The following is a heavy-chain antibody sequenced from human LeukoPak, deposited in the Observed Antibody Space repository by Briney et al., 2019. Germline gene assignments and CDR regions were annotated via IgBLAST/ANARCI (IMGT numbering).Heavy chain of an antibody. D-gene: IGHD2-15*01. CDR3: AKDRIGPAEH. V-gene: IGHV3-30*02. Sequence: GGSLRLSCAASGFTFDNYGMHWVRQAPGKGLEWVSFVRYDESDKSYADSVKGRFTISRDNSKNMLYLQMNSLRAEDTAMYYCAKDRIGPAEHWGQGTLVTVSS. CDR1: GFTFDNYG. J-gene: IGHJ1*01. CDR2: VRYDESDK.